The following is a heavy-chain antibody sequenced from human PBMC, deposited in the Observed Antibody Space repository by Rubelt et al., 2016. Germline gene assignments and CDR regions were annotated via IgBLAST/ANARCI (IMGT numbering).Heavy chain of an antibody. CDR1: GFTFSSYG. V-gene: IGHV3-7*01. CDR3: ARGAMIHGWLWAN. J-gene: IGHJ4*02. D-gene: IGHD3-22*01. Sequence: VQLVESGGGVVQPGRSLRLSCAASGFTFSSYGMHWVRQAPGKGLEWVANIKQDGSEKYYVDSVKGRFIISRDNAKNSVYLQMNSLRAEDTAVYYCARGAMIHGWLWANWGQGTLVTVSS. CDR2: IKQDGSEK.